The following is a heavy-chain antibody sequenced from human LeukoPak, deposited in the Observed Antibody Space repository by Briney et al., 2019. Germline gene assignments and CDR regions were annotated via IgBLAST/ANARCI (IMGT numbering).Heavy chain of an antibody. CDR3: TRIDYGDFYFFDY. D-gene: IGHD4-17*01. V-gene: IGHV4-30-4*01. CDR1: GCSISSYDSY. Sequence: PSETLSLTCTVSGCSISSYDSYWTWLRQPPGKGLEWNGYIHYSWSSYYTPSLKSRVTMSVDTSENQFSLKLISATDADTAVYYCTRIDYGDFYFFDYWGQGTLVTVSS. CDR2: IHYSWSS. J-gene: IGHJ4*02.